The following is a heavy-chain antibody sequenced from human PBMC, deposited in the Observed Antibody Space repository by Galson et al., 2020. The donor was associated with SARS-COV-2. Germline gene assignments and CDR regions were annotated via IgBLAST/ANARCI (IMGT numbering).Heavy chain of an antibody. V-gene: IGHV3-74*01. CDR1: GFTFSSYW. J-gene: IGHJ5*02. CDR3: ARGGSGSGTSLDNWFDP. CDR2: IETERSVT. D-gene: IGHD3-10*01. Sequence: GESLKISCAASGFTFSSYWMHWVRQAPGKGLVWVSRIETERSVTTYADSVKGRFTISRDNAKNTLYLQMNSLRVEDTAVYYCARGGSGSGTSLDNWFDPWGQGTLVTVSS.